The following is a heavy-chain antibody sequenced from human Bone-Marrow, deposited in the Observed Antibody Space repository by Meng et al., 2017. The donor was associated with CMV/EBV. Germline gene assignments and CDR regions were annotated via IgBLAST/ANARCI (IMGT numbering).Heavy chain of an antibody. CDR3: ARRSNYYYYGMDV. D-gene: IGHD3-10*01. CDR2: INSDGSST. Sequence: GESLRLSCAASGFTFSSYWMHWVRQAPGKGLVWVSRINSDGSSTSYADSVKGRFTISRDNAKNTLYLQMNSLRAEDTAVYYCARRSNYYYYGMDVWGQGTTVTVSS. CDR1: GFTFSSYW. J-gene: IGHJ6*02. V-gene: IGHV3-74*01.